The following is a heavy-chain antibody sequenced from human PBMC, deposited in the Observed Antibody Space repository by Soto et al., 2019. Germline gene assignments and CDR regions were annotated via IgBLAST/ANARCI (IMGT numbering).Heavy chain of an antibody. CDR2: IIPIFGTA. D-gene: IGHD2-15*01. CDR1: EGTFSGKP. Sequence: VRLVRLGPEVKNPGPPVKVPCKAPEGTFSGKPITWVRRAPEQGLEGLGGIIPIFGTANYAQKFQGRVTITADESTSTGYMELSSLRSEDTAVYYCARSQGGSSSLDIYYYYYYGMDVWGQGTTVTVSS. CDR3: ARSQGGSSSLDIYYYYYYGMDV. V-gene: IGHV1-69*01. J-gene: IGHJ6*02.